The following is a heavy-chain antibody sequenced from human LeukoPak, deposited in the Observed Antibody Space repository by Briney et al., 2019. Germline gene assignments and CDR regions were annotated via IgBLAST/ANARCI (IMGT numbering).Heavy chain of an antibody. Sequence: PGGSLRLSCAASGFTFSSYAMHWVRQAPGKGLEWVAVISYDGSNKYYADSVKGRFTISRDNSKNTLYLQMNSLRAEDTAVYYCASGDFLGYWGQGTLVTVSS. CDR1: GFTFSSYA. V-gene: IGHV3-30-3*01. J-gene: IGHJ4*02. CDR2: ISYDGSNK. CDR3: ASGDFLGY. D-gene: IGHD4-17*01.